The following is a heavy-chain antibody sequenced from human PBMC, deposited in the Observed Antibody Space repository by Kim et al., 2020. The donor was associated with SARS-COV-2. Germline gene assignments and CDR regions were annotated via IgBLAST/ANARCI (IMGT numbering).Heavy chain of an antibody. V-gene: IGHV3-30*18. Sequence: GGSLRLSCAASGFTFSSYGMHWVRQAPGKGLEWVAVISYDGSNKYYADSVKGRFTISRDNSKNTLYLQMNSLRAEDTAVYYCAKDLPIAAEEGGPYYYYYYGMDVWGQGTTVTVSS. CDR2: ISYDGSNK. J-gene: IGHJ6*02. CDR3: AKDLPIAAEEGGPYYYYYYGMDV. CDR1: GFTFSSYG. D-gene: IGHD6-13*01.